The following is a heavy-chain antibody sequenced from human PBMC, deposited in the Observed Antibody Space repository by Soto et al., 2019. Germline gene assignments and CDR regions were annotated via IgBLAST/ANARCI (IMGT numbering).Heavy chain of an antibody. CDR3: AMTLGVYYYDSSGPFDY. V-gene: IGHV5-51*01. D-gene: IGHD3-22*01. CDR1: GYSFTSYW. J-gene: IGHJ4*02. Sequence: GESLKISCKGSGYSFTSYWIGWVRQMPGKGLEWMGIIYPGDSDTRYSPSFQGQVTISADKSISTAYLQWSSLKASDTAIYYCAMTLGVYYYDSSGPFDYWGQGTLVTVSS. CDR2: IYPGDSDT.